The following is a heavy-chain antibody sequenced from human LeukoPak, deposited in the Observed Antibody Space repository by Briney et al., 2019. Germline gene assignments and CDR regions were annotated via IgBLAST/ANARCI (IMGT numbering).Heavy chain of an antibody. Sequence: TSETLSLTCTVSGGSTSSDYWSWIRQSPGKGLEWVGYVYNSGDTGKNPSLKSRVTILLDTSKNQCSPKLTSVSAADTAVYYCARLKLGAYFDLWGRGTLVTVSS. CDR1: GGSTSSDY. V-gene: IGHV4-59*08. CDR3: ARLKLGAYFDL. CDR2: VYNSGDT. D-gene: IGHD3-16*01. J-gene: IGHJ2*01.